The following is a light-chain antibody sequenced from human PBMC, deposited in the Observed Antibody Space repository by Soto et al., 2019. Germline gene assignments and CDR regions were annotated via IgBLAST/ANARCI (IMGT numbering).Light chain of an antibody. CDR3: SSYTTSSTLYVV. CDR1: SSDVGGYNY. J-gene: IGLJ2*01. Sequence: QPVLTQPASVSGSPGQSITISCTGTSSDVGGYNYVSWYQQHPGKAPKLMIYDVTNRPSGVSNRFSGSKSGDTASLTISGLQAEDEADYYRSSYTTSSTLYVVFGGGTKVTVL. V-gene: IGLV2-14*01. CDR2: DVT.